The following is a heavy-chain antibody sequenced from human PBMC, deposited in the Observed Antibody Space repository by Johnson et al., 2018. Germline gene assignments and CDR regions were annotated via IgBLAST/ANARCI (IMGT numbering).Heavy chain of an antibody. CDR1: GFTFSNYG. D-gene: IGHD2-21*02. CDR2: ISYDGSNK. V-gene: IGHV3-30*03. Sequence: QVQLGESGGGVVQPGRSLRLCCAVSGFTFSNYGMHWVRQAPGKGLEWVAVISYDGSNKDYADSVKGRFTMSRDNSKNTLYLQMNSLRAEDTAVYYCASCGGDCYGAEYFQHWGQGTLVTVSS. CDR3: ASCGGDCYGAEYFQH. J-gene: IGHJ1*01.